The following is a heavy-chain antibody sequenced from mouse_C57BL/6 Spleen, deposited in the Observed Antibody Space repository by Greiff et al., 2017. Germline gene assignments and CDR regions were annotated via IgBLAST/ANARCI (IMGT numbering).Heavy chain of an antibody. CDR1: GYTFTSYW. J-gene: IGHJ3*01. CDR2: IVPSDSYT. D-gene: IGHD2-4*01. CDR3: AALPQYDYDEAD. V-gene: IGHV1-69*01. Sequence: QVQLKQPGAELVMPGASVKLSCKASGYTFTSYWMHWVKQRPGQGLEWIGEIVPSDSYTNYNQKFKGKSPLTVDKSSSTAYMQLSSLTSDDSAVYYGAALPQYDYDEADWGQGTLVTVSA.